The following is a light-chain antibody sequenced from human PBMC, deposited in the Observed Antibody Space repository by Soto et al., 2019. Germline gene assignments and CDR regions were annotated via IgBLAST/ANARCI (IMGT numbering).Light chain of an antibody. CDR1: TGDVGAHNF. J-gene: IGLJ1*01. CDR2: EVS. CDR3: SSYTVLSSYV. V-gene: IGLV2-14*01. Sequence: LTQPSSVSWSPGQPITLPCPGTTGDVGAHNFVSWYQQHPGKAPKVLIYEVSNRPFGFSDRFSGSKSGDTASLTISGLQAEDEADYYCSSYTVLSSYVLGTGTKVTVL.